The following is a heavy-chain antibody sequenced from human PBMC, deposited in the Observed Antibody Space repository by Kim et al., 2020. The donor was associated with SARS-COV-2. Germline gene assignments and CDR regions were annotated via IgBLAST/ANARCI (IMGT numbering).Heavy chain of an antibody. D-gene: IGHD3-10*01. V-gene: IGHV4-31*02. J-gene: IGHJ6*03. Sequence: TPSHQSRVTITIDTSKNQFSLKLSSGTAADTAVYYCASPYYYGAYYMDVWGKGTTVTVSS. CDR3: ASPYYYGAYYMDV.